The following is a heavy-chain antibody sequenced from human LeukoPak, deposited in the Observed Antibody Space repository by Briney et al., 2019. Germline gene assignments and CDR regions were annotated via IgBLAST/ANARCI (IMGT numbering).Heavy chain of an antibody. J-gene: IGHJ4*02. CDR1: GFTVSNNY. D-gene: IGHD6-13*01. V-gene: IGHV3-66*01. Sequence: PGGSLRLSCAASGFTVSNNYMNWVRQAPGKGLEWVSLIYSGGSTYYADSVKGRFTISRDNSKNTLYLQMNSLRVDDTAVYYRARDPPAVATNTYGWGQGTLVTVSS. CDR2: IYSGGST. CDR3: ARDPPAVATNTYG.